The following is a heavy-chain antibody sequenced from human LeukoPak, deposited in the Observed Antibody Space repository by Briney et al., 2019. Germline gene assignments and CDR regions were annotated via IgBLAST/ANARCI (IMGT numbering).Heavy chain of an antibody. J-gene: IGHJ5*02. Sequence: PSETLSLTCTVSGGSISSYYWSWIRQPPGKGLEWIGYIYYSGSTNYNPSLKSRVTISVDTSKNQFSLKLSSVTAADTAVYYCAREGARIAAAGKGFFDPWGQGTLVTVSS. CDR1: GGSISSYY. CDR3: AREGARIAAAGKGFFDP. V-gene: IGHV4-59*01. CDR2: IYYSGST. D-gene: IGHD6-13*01.